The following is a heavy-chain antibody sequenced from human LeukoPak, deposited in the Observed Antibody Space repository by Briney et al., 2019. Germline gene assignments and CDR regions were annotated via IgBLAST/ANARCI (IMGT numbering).Heavy chain of an antibody. CDR2: ISSSGSTI. J-gene: IGHJ4*02. V-gene: IGHV3-11*01. CDR3: ARDSSGDTNFDY. D-gene: IGHD3-10*01. Sequence: GSLRLSCVASGFIFSDYYMSWIRQAPGKGLEWVSYISSSGSTIYYADSVKGRFTISRDNAKNSLYLRMNSLRAEDTAVYYCARDSSGDTNFDYWGQGTLVTVSS. CDR1: GFIFSDYY.